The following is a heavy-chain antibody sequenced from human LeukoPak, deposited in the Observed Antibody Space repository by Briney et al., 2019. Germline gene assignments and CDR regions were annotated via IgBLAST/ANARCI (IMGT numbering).Heavy chain of an antibody. CDR3: ARQLAAAGTGRRYYYYYGMDV. V-gene: IGHV5-51*01. CDR1: GYSFTSYW. J-gene: IGHJ6*02. CDR2: IYPGDSDT. D-gene: IGHD6-13*01. Sequence: GESLKISCKGSGYSFTSYWIGWVRQVPGKGLEWMGIIYPGDSDTRYSPSFQGQVTISADKSISTAYLQWSSLKASDTAMYYCARQLAAAGTGRRYYYYYGMDVWGQGTTVTVSS.